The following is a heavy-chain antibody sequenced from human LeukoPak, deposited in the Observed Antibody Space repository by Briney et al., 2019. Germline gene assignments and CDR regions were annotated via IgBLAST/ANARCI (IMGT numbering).Heavy chain of an antibody. Sequence: GESLKISCKGSGYSFTSYWIGWVRQMPGKGLEWMGIIFPAESKIRYSPSFQGQVTMSADRSIDTIYLQWSSLRASDTAIYYCASARRGDYYWFFDPWGQGTLVTVSS. D-gene: IGHD2-21*01. CDR3: ASARRGDYYWFFDP. V-gene: IGHV5-51*01. CDR2: IFPAESKI. CDR1: GYSFTSYW. J-gene: IGHJ5*02.